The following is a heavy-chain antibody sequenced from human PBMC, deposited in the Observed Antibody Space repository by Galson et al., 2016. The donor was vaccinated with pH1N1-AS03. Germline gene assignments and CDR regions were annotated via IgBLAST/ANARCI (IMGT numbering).Heavy chain of an antibody. CDR1: GGTFSSFA. V-gene: IGHV1-69*06. J-gene: IGHJ3*02. CDR2: IIPIFGTP. CDR3: ARPRGWSGHDAFDI. D-gene: IGHD3-3*01. Sequence: SVKVSCKASGGTFSSFAISWVRQAPGQGLEWMGGIIPIFGTPNYAQKFQGRVTITADKSTFIAYMELSSLRSEDTAVYYCARPRGWSGHDAFDIWGQGTMVTVSS.